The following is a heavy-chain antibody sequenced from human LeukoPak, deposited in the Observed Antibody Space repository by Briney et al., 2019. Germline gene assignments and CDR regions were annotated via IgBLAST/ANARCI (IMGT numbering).Heavy chain of an antibody. Sequence: PGGSLRLSCAASGFTFSSYAMSWVRQAPGKGLGWVSSITGSGGSTYYADSVKGRFTISRDNSKNTLYLQMNSLRAEDTAIYYCGKELGSGASMVGGVGFDFGGQEPRVTFPS. V-gene: IGHV3-23*01. J-gene: IGHJ4*02. CDR3: GKELGSGASMVGGVGFDF. D-gene: IGHD3-10*01. CDR1: GFTFSSYA. CDR2: ITGSGGST.